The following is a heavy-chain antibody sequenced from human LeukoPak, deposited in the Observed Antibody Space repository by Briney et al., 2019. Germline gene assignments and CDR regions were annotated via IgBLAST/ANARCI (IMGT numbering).Heavy chain of an antibody. J-gene: IGHJ4*02. CDR1: GLTFNTYR. CDR2: ISGGSSYI. Sequence: GGSLRLSCAASGLTFNTYRMNWVRQAPGKGLEWVSSISGGSSYIYYADSVKGRFTISRDNAKNSLYLQMDSLRVEDTAVYFCASRYCSGGSCYCDGYWGQGTLVTVSS. D-gene: IGHD2-15*01. CDR3: ASRYCSGGSCYCDGY. V-gene: IGHV3-21*01.